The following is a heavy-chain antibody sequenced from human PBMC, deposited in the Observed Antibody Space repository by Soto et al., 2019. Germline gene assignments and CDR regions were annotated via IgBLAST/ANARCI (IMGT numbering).Heavy chain of an antibody. Sequence: PGGALRLSCAASGFRVSSNYMSWVRQDPGKGLDWVSDINCCGGSTFYADSVKGRFTISRADSKNTLYLQMNSLSAEDTAVYYCAKTHYDLLDYWGQGTLVTVSS. CDR1: GFRVSSNY. J-gene: IGHJ4*02. CDR2: INCCGGST. CDR3: AKTHYDLLDY. V-gene: IGHV3-23*01. D-gene: IGHD3-3*01.